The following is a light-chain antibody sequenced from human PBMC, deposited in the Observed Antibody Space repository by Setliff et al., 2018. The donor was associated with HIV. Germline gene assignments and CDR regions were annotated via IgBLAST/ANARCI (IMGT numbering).Light chain of an antibody. V-gene: IGLV2-14*01. J-gene: IGLJ2*01. CDR2: EVS. Sequence: QSALAQPASVSGSPGQSITISCTGTSSDVGTYDYVSWYQQHPGKAPKLMIFEVSSRPSGVSYRFSGSKSGNTASLTISGLQAEDEADYYCSSYTSSSTPVVFGGGTK. CDR3: SSYTSSSTPVV. CDR1: SSDVGTYDY.